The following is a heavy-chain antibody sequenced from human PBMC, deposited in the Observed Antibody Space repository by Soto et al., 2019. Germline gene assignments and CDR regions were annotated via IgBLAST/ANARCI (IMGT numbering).Heavy chain of an antibody. CDR2: TNVDGSGI. CDR3: VRGDGDQYDGHGYLGRH. V-gene: IGHV3-74*01. D-gene: IGHD2-2*03. J-gene: IGHJ4*02. Sequence: EVQLVESGGGLVQPGGSLRLSCAASGFTFSNYWMHWVRQAPGKGLEWVSRTNVDGSGISYADSVEGRCTISRDNAKNTLYMEMKGLRAEDTAGYYCVRGDGDQYDGHGYLGRHWGQGILVTVSS. CDR1: GFTFSNYW.